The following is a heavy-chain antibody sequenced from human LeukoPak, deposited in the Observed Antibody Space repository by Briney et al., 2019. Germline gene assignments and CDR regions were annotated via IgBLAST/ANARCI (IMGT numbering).Heavy chain of an antibody. V-gene: IGHV4-59*01. D-gene: IGHD2-2*02. Sequence: ASETLSLTCTVSGVSISSYCWSWIRQPPGKGLEWIGYIYYSGSTNYNPSLKSRVTISVDTSKNQFSLKLSSVTAADTAVYYCARFGYCSSTSCYRAFDIWGQGTMVTVSS. CDR1: GVSISSYC. J-gene: IGHJ3*02. CDR2: IYYSGST. CDR3: ARFGYCSSTSCYRAFDI.